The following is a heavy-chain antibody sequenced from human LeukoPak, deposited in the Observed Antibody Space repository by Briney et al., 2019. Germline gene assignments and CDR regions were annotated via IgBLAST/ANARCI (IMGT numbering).Heavy chain of an antibody. D-gene: IGHD1-26*01. CDR2: ISSSGYTI. J-gene: IGHJ3*02. CDR1: GFTFRSCE. CDR3: ARVAYSGTYLDAFDI. Sequence: PGGSLRLSCAASGFTFRSCELSWVRQAPAKGLEWVSYISSSGYTIYYADSAKGRFTISRDNAKSSLYLEMNSLRAEDTAVYYCARVAYSGTYLDAFDIWGQGTMVTVSS. V-gene: IGHV3-48*03.